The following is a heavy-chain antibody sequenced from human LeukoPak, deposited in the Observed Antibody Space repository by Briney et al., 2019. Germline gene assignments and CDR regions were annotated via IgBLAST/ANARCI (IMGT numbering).Heavy chain of an antibody. CDR3: ARGLLWFGELLPPDAFDI. J-gene: IGHJ3*02. CDR2: IYTSGST. CDR1: GGSISSYY. V-gene: IGHV4-4*07. D-gene: IGHD3-10*01. Sequence: SETLSLTCTVSGGSISSYYWSWIRQPAGKGLEWIGRIYTSGSTNYNPSLKSRVTMSVDTSKNQFSLKLSSVTAADTAVYDCARGLLWFGELLPPDAFDIWGQGTMVTVSS.